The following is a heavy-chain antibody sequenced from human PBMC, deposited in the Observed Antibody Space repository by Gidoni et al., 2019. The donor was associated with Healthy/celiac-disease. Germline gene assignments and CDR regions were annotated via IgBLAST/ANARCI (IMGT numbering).Heavy chain of an antibody. J-gene: IGHJ5*02. CDR3: ARRGFKEGNWFDP. V-gene: IGHV1-8*01. CDR1: GYTFTSYD. Sequence: ASVKVSCKASGYTFTSYDINWVRQATGQGLAWMGWMNPNSGNTGYAQKFQGRVTMTRNTSISTAYMELSSLRSEDTAVYYCARRGFKEGNWFDPWGQGTLVTVSS. CDR2: MNPNSGNT. D-gene: IGHD3-10*01.